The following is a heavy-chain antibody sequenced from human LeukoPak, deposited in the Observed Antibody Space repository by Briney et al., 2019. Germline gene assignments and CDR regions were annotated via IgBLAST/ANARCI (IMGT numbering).Heavy chain of an antibody. CDR2: IYSSGST. Sequence: PSETLSLTCTVSGGSISSYYWSWIRQPPGKGLEWIGDIYSSGSTNYSPSLKSRVTTSVDTSKNHFSLKLNSVTAADTAVYFCARSANTPASFDHWGQGTLVTVSS. CDR1: GGSISSYY. V-gene: IGHV4-59*01. J-gene: IGHJ4*02. CDR3: ARSANTPASFDH.